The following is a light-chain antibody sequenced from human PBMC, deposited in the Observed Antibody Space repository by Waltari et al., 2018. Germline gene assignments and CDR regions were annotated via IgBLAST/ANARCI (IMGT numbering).Light chain of an antibody. CDR1: QSVSDY. CDR3: QQRSGWPPAIT. Sequence: EIVLTQSPVTLSLSPGERATLFCRASQSVSDYLAWFRQKPGQAPRLLIYDVSNRAPGIPARFSGSGSETDFTLTISSLEPDDFGIYYCQQRSGWPPAITFGQGTRLEIK. V-gene: IGKV3-11*01. J-gene: IGKJ5*01. CDR2: DVS.